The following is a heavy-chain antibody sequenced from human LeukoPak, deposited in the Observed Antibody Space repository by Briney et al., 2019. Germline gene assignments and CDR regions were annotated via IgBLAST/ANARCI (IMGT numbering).Heavy chain of an antibody. D-gene: IGHD3-10*01. CDR3: ASRGTRAR. CDR2: INHSGST. V-gene: IGHV4-34*01. CDR1: GESFSGYY. J-gene: IGHJ4*02. Sequence: SETLSLTCAVYGESFSGYYGSWIRQPPGKGLEWIGEINHSGSTNYNPSLKSRVTISVDTSKNQFSLKLNSVTAADTAVYYCASRGTRARWGQGTLVTVSS.